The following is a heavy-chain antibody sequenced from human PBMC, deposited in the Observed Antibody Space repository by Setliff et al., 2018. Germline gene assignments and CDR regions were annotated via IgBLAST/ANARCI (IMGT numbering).Heavy chain of an antibody. Sequence: ASVKVSCKASGYTFTSYGISWVRQAPGQGLEWMGWISAYNGNTNYAQKLQGRVTMTTDTSTSTAYMELRSLGSDDTDVYYCARSADVAPALHHVLRYFAWLVSFDYWGQGTLVTVSS. D-gene: IGHD3-9*01. CDR3: ARSADVAPALHHVLRYFAWLVSFDY. V-gene: IGHV1-18*01. J-gene: IGHJ4*02. CDR2: ISAYNGNT. CDR1: GYTFTSYG.